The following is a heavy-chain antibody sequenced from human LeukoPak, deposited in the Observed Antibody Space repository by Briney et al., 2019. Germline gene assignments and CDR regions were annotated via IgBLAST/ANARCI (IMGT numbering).Heavy chain of an antibody. CDR2: IYSGGST. J-gene: IGHJ4*02. CDR1: GFTFSSYA. CDR3: ARNSGTFDY. Sequence: GGSLRLSCAASGFTFSSYAMSWVRQAPGKGLEWVSVIYSGGSTYYADSVKGRFTISRDNSKNTLYLQMNSLRAEDTAVYYCARNSGTFDYWGQGTLVTVSS. D-gene: IGHD1-26*01. V-gene: IGHV3-66*01.